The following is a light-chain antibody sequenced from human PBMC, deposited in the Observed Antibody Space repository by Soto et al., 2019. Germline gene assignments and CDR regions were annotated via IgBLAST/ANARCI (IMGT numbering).Light chain of an antibody. CDR3: FSHRSGDSHV. V-gene: IGLV2-14*01. CDR2: GVT. J-gene: IGLJ1*01. CDR1: SSGIGAYNY. Sequence: QSVLTQPASVSGSPGQSITISCTGTSSGIGAYNYVSWYQQYPGKAPKLMIYGVTNRPSGVSNRFSGSKTGNTASLTISGLQAEDEADYYCFSHRSGDSHVFGTGTKVTVL.